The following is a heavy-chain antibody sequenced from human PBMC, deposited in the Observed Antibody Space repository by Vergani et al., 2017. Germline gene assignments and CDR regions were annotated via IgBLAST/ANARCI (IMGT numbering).Heavy chain of an antibody. CDR2: IYYSGST. D-gene: IGHD2-2*01. CDR1: GGSISSGDYY. J-gene: IGHJ3*02. CDR3: AIYIVVVPAAAPLDAFDI. Sequence: QVQLQESGPGLVKPSQTLSLTCTVSGGSISSGDYYWSWIRQPPGKGLEWIGYIYYSGSTYYNPSLKSRVTISVDTSKNQFSLKLSSVTAADTAVYYCAIYIVVVPAAAPLDAFDIWGQGTMVTVSS. V-gene: IGHV4-30-4*01.